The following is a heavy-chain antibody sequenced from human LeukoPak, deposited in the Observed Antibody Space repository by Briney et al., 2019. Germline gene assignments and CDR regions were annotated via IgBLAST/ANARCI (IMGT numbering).Heavy chain of an antibody. CDR2: IYYSGST. D-gene: IGHD6-13*01. V-gene: IGHV4-39*01. CDR3: ARVSSSWYQDWYFDL. J-gene: IGHJ2*01. Sequence: PSETLSLTCTVSGGSISSSSYYWGWIRQPPGKGLEWTGSIYYSGSTYYNPPLNSRVTISVDTSKNQFYLKLSSVTAADTAVYYGARVSSSWYQDWYFDLWGGGTLVTVPS. CDR1: GGSISSSSYY.